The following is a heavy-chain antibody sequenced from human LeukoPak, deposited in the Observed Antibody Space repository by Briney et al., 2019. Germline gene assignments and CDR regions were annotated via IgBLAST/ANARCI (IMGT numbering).Heavy chain of an antibody. J-gene: IGHJ6*02. CDR2: IKQDGSEK. CDR3: ARADIVVVPAAIGNYYYYYGMDV. V-gene: IGHV3-7*01. Sequence: SGGSLRLSCAASGFTFSSYWMSWVRQAPGKGLEWVANIKQDGSEKYYVDSVKGRFTISRDNAKNSLYLQMNSLRAEDTAVYYCARADIVVVPAAIGNYYYYYGMDVRGQGTTVTVSS. CDR1: GFTFSSYW. D-gene: IGHD2-2*01.